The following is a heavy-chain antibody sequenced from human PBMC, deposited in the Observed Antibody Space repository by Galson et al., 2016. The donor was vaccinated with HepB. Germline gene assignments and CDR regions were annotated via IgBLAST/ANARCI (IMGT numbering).Heavy chain of an antibody. D-gene: IGHD4-11*01. J-gene: IGHJ4*02. Sequence: PALVKPTQTLTLTCTFSGFSLTTSGMCVSWIRQPPGKTLEWLALLHWDDTKYYSPSLETRITISKDTSRNQVVLTVTNTDPADTATYYCARTTYGNYYFDSGGQGALVTVSS. CDR2: LHWDDTK. CDR1: GFSLTTSGMC. CDR3: ARTTYGNYYFDS. V-gene: IGHV2-70*01.